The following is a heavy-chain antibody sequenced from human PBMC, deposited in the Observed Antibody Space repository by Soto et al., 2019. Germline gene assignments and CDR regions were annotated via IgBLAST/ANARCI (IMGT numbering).Heavy chain of an antibody. CDR1: GFTFSSYG. D-gene: IGHD1-20*01. J-gene: IGHJ4*02. V-gene: IGHV3-30*18. CDR3: AKDRYDFQHAPYYFDN. Sequence: AGGSLRLSCAGSGFTFSSYGMHWVRQAPGKGLEWVAVIRYDGSNKYYADSVKGRFTISRDNSKNTLYLQMSSLRAEDTAVYHCAKDRYDFQHAPYYFDNWGQGTLVTVSS. CDR2: IRYDGSNK.